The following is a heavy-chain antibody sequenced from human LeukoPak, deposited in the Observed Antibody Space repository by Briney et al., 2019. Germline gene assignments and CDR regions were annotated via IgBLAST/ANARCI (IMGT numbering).Heavy chain of an antibody. D-gene: IGHD3-22*01. V-gene: IGHV5-51*01. J-gene: IGHJ4*02. CDR2: IYPGDSDT. Sequence: NLGESLKISCKGSGYSFTSYWIVWVRQMPGKGLEWMGIIYPGDSDTRYSPSFQGQVTISADKSISTAYLQWSSLRASDTAMYYCARCLNYYDSSGYPHSYFDYWGQGTLVTVSS. CDR1: GYSFTSYW. CDR3: ARCLNYYDSSGYPHSYFDY.